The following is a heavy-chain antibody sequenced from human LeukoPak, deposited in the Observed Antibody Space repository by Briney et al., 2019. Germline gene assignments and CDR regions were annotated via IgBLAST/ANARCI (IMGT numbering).Heavy chain of an antibody. V-gene: IGHV1-2*02. CDR3: PREQQLVGFDY. CDR2: INPNSGGT. D-gene: IGHD6-13*01. Sequence: SGYXFTGYYMHWVRQAGGQGGXWMGWINPNSGGTNYAQKFQGRVTMTRDTSISTAYMELSRLRSDDTAVYYCPREQQLVGFDYWGQGTLVTVSS. CDR1: GYXFTGYY. J-gene: IGHJ4*02.